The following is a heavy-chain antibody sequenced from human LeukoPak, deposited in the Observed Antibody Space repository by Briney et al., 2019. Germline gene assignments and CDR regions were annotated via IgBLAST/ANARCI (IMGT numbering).Heavy chain of an antibody. D-gene: IGHD1-7*01. V-gene: IGHV4-31*03. CDR1: GGSISSGGYY. CDR3: ARDLLNWNYIGHAFDI. CDR2: IYYSGST. J-gene: IGHJ3*02. Sequence: SETLSLTCTVSGGSISSGGYYWSWIRQHPGKGLEWIGYIYYSGSTYYNPSLKSRVTISVDTSKNQFSLKLNSVTAADTAVYYCARDLLNWNYIGHAFDIWGQGTMVTVSS.